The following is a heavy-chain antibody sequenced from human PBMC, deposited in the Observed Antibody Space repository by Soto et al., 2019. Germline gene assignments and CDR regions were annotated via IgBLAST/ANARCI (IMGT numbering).Heavy chain of an antibody. CDR1: GFTFSTCC. J-gene: IGHJ4*02. CDR2: ISYDESNK. Sequence: LGGSLRLSCAASGFTFSTCCMHWVRQAPGMGLEWVAVISYDESNKNCADSVQGRFTVSRDNSKNTLYLQMNSLRAEDTAVYYCAKSKTARPFDYWGQGALVTVSS. D-gene: IGHD6-6*01. CDR3: AKSKTARPFDY. V-gene: IGHV3-30*18.